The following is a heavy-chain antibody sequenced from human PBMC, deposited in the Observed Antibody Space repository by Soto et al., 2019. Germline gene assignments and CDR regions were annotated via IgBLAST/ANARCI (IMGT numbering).Heavy chain of an antibody. J-gene: IGHJ4*02. CDR3: AKDNDYGDSRFDF. CDR2: ISYSGNA. CDR1: GGSISSGGFY. Sequence: SETLSLTCTVSGGSISSGGFYWNWIRQHPGKGLEWIGYISYSGNAYYNPSLKSRVTMSVDTSKNQFSLKLSSVTAADTALYYCAKDNDYGDSRFDFWGQGTLDLVSS. D-gene: IGHD4-17*01. V-gene: IGHV4-31*03.